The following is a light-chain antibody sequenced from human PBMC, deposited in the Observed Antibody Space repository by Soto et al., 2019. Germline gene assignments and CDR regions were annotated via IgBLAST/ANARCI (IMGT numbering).Light chain of an antibody. CDR2: GAS. CDR1: QSVSGT. Sequence: EIVMTQSPATLSVSPGERATLSCRASQSVSGTLAWYQQKPGQAPRLLIYGASTRATGIPARFSGSGSGTEFTLTISGLQSEDFAVYYCQQYNNWPPTFGQGTKVESK. J-gene: IGKJ1*01. V-gene: IGKV3D-15*01. CDR3: QQYNNWPPT.